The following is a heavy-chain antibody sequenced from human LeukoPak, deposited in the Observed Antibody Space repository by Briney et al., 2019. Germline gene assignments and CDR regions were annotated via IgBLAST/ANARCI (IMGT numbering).Heavy chain of an antibody. J-gene: IGHJ4*02. Sequence: ASVKVSCKASGYTFTSYGISRVRQAPGQGLEWMGWISAYNGNTNYAQKLQGRVTMTTDTSTSTAYMELRSLRSDDTAVYYCAREWVEYYYGSGSPRVLDYWGQGTLVTVSS. D-gene: IGHD3-10*01. CDR3: AREWVEYYYGSGSPRVLDY. CDR2: ISAYNGNT. V-gene: IGHV1-18*01. CDR1: GYTFTSYG.